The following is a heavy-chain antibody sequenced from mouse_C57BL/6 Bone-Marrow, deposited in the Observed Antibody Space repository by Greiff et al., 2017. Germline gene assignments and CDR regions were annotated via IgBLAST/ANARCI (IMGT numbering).Heavy chain of an antibody. J-gene: IGHJ1*03. CDR2: IYPGDGDT. CDR1: GYAFSSYW. V-gene: IGHV1-80*01. Sequence: VQLQQSGAELVKPGASVKISCKASGYAFSSYWMNWVKQRPGKGLEWIGQIYPGDGDTNYNGKFKGKATLTADKSSSTAYMQLSSLTSEDSAVYFCARWDYYGSAWYFDVWGTGTTVTVSS. D-gene: IGHD1-1*01. CDR3: ARWDYYGSAWYFDV.